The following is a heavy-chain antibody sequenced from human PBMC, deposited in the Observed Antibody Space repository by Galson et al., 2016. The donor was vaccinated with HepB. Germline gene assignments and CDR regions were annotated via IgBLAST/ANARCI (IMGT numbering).Heavy chain of an antibody. CDR1: GDSISSGGYY. J-gene: IGHJ4*02. CDR2: VYYSGST. V-gene: IGHV4-31*03. D-gene: IGHD1-26*01. Sequence: TLSLTCTVSGDSISSGGYYWSWVRQLPGKGLELIGFVYYSGSTYYNPSLKSRLTISVDTSKNQFSLKLTSVTAADTAMYFCARDGSGSYPGWFDCWGQGTLVTVSS. CDR3: ARDGSGSYPGWFDC.